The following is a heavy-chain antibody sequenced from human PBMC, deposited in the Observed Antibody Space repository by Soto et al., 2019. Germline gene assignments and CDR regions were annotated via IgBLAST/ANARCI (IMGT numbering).Heavy chain of an antibody. CDR1: GGSISSDNW. D-gene: IGHD5-12*01. Sequence: QVQLQESGPGLVKPSGTLSLTCAVSGGSISSDNWWSWVRQPPGKGLEWMGEIDDSESTNYNPSRKSRVTISVDRSRDQFSLRLSSVTAADTAVYYCARNWGYRGYQLKTYYYCMDVWGKGTTVTVSS. J-gene: IGHJ6*03. CDR3: ARNWGYRGYQLKTYYYCMDV. CDR2: IDDSEST. V-gene: IGHV4-4*02.